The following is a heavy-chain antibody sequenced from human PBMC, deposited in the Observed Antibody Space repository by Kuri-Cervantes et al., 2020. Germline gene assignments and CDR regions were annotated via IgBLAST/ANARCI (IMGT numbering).Heavy chain of an antibody. D-gene: IGHD6-13*01. V-gene: IGHV1-8*02. CDR2: INPNSGNT. Sequence: ASVKVSCKASGYTFTGYYMHWVRQAPGQGLEWMGWINPNSGNTGYAQKFQGRVTMTRNTSISTAYMELSSLRSEDTAVYYCARGQYSSSWYWNYYYGMDVWGQGTTVTVSS. CDR1: GYTFTGYY. CDR3: ARGQYSSSWYWNYYYGMDV. J-gene: IGHJ6*02.